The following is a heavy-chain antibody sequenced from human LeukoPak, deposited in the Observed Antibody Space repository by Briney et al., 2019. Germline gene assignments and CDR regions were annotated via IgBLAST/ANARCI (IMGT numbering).Heavy chain of an antibody. Sequence: SVKVSCKASGNTFTSYAMHWVRQAPGQRLEWMGWINAGNGNTKYSQKFQGRVTITRDTSASTAYMELSSLRSEDTAVYYCARDPSDLLWFGELFVWFDPWGQGTLVTVSS. D-gene: IGHD3-10*01. CDR1: GNTFTSYA. J-gene: IGHJ5*02. CDR2: INAGNGNT. CDR3: ARDPSDLLWFGELFVWFDP. V-gene: IGHV1-3*01.